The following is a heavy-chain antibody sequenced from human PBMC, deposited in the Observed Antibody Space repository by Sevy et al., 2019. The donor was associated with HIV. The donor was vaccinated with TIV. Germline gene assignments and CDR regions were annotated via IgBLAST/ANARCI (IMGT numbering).Heavy chain of an antibody. CDR3: ARELWYGELGGWFDP. J-gene: IGHJ5*02. V-gene: IGHV3-72*01. D-gene: IGHD3-10*01. CDR1: GFSFSDYN. CDR2: SGNKANIYTT. Sequence: GGSLRLSCEASGFSFSDYNVDWVRQAPGRGLEWLGRSGNKANIYTTQYAASVKGRFSISRDDLKNSLSLQMNSLNTEDTAVYYCARELWYGELGGWFDPWGQGTLVTVSS.